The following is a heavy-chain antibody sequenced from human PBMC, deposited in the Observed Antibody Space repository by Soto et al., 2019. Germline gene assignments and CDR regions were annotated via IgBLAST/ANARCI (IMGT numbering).Heavy chain of an antibody. D-gene: IGHD3-3*01. V-gene: IGHV3-23*01. CDR1: GFTFSSYA. J-gene: IGHJ4*02. CDR3: AKYPYYDFWSGYFQR. Sequence: GGSLRLSCAASGFTFSSYAMSWVRQAPGKGLEWVSAISGSGGSTYYADSVKGRFTISRDNSKNTLYLQMNSLRAEDTAVYYCAKYPYYDFWSGYFQRWGQGTLVTVSS. CDR2: ISGSGGST.